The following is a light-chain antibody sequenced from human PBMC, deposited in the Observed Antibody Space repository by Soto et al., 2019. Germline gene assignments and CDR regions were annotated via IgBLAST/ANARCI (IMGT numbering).Light chain of an antibody. CDR2: GAS. CDR1: QNISNY. Sequence: IVLTQSPATLSLSPGKRATLSCRASQNISNYLIWYQQNPGQAPRLLIYGASNRATGIPDRFSGSGSGTDFTLTISRLEPEDFSVYFCQQYSNPPPTFGQGTKVDIK. V-gene: IGKV3-20*01. J-gene: IGKJ1*01. CDR3: QQYSNPPPT.